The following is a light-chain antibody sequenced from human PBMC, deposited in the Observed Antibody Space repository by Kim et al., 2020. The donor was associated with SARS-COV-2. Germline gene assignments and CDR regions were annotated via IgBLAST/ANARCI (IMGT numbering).Light chain of an antibody. CDR3: AAWDDSLNGPV. Sequence: GQRVTISCSGSRSNIGSYTVNWYQQRPGTAPKLLIYSNNQRPSGVPDRFSGSKSGTSASLAISGLQSEDEADYYCAAWDDSLNGPVFGGGTQLTVL. CDR1: RSNIGSYT. V-gene: IGLV1-44*01. CDR2: SNN. J-gene: IGLJ2*01.